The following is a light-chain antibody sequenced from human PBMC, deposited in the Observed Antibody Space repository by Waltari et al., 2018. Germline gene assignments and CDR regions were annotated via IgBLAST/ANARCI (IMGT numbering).Light chain of an antibody. J-gene: IGLJ2*01. CDR1: SSDVGSYNY. CDR2: DVS. CDR3: SSYSRSAFL. Sequence: QSALTQPASVSGSPGQSITISCTGTSSDVGSYNYVSWYQQYPGRAPKRVIYDVSSRPSGVSKRFSGSKSGNTASLTISGLQPEDEATYYCSSYSRSAFLFGGGTKLTVL. V-gene: IGLV2-14*03.